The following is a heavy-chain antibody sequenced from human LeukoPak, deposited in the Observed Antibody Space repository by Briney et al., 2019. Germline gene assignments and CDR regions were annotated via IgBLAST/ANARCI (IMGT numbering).Heavy chain of an antibody. V-gene: IGHV3-23*01. CDR2: ISGSGGST. D-gene: IGHD6-19*01. J-gene: IGHJ4*02. Sequence: PGGSLRLSCAASGFTFSSYAMSWVRQAPGKGLEWVSAISGSGGSTYYADSVKGRFTISRDNSKNTLYLQMNSLRAEDTAVYYCARANSSGWYPVCDYWGQGTLVTVSS. CDR1: GFTFSSYA. CDR3: ARANSSGWYPVCDY.